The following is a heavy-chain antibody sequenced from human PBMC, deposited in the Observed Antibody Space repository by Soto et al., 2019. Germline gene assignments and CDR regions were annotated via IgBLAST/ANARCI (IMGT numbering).Heavy chain of an antibody. Sequence: ASLKVSCKAYDFSFTSHGISWVRQAPGQGREWMGWISLYNGNTNYAQQFQGRVTMTTDTSKSTAYMELRSLRSDDTAMYFCAIYHLELFRFDYWGQGTLVTVSS. V-gene: IGHV1-18*04. J-gene: IGHJ4*02. CDR2: ISLYNGNT. D-gene: IGHD2-2*01. CDR1: DFSFTSHG. CDR3: AIYHLELFRFDY.